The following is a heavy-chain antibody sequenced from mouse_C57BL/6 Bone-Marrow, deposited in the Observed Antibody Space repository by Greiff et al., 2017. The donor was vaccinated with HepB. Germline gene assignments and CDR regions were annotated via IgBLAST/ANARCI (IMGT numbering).Heavy chain of an antibody. CDR1: GYTFTSYW. CDR3: ASYYYGSSFYFDY. V-gene: IGHV1-64*01. D-gene: IGHD1-1*01. CDR2: IHPNSGST. J-gene: IGHJ2*01. Sequence: VQLQQPGAELVKPGASVKLSCTASGYTFTSYWMHWVQQRPGQGLEWIGMIHPNSGSTNYNEKFKSTATLTVDKSSSTAYMQLSSLTSEDSAVYYCASYYYGSSFYFDYWGQGTTLTVSS.